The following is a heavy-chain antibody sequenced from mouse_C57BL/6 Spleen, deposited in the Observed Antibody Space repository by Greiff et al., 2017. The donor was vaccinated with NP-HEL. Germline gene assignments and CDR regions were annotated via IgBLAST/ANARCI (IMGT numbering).Heavy chain of an antibody. V-gene: IGHV1-50*01. Sequence: QVQLQQSGAELVKPGASVKLSCKASGYTFTSYWMQWVKQRPGQGLEWIGEIDPSDSYTNYNQKFKGKATLTVDTSSSTAYMQLSSLTSEDSAVYYCARRVNWSFAYWGQGTLVTVSA. CDR1: GYTFTSYW. J-gene: IGHJ3*01. D-gene: IGHD4-1*01. CDR3: ARRVNWSFAY. CDR2: IDPSDSYT.